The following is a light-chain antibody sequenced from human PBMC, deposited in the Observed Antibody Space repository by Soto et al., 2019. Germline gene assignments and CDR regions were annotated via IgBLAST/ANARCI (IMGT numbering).Light chain of an antibody. Sequence: AIRMTQSPSSFSASTGDRVTITCRASQGISSYLAWYQQKPGKAPKLLIYAASTLQSGVPSRFSGSGSGTDFTLTISCLQSEDFATYYGQQYYSYPPVTFGPGTKVDIK. J-gene: IGKJ3*01. V-gene: IGKV1-8*01. CDR3: QQYYSYPPVT. CDR2: AAS. CDR1: QGISSY.